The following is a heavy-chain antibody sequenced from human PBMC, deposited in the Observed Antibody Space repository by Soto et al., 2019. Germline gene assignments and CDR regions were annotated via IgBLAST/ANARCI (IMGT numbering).Heavy chain of an antibody. CDR3: ARHYSGGWYYFDY. Sequence: PGESLKISCKGSGYSFTNYWIGWVRQMPGKGLEWMGIIYPDDSDTRYNPSFQGQVTLSADKSISTAYLHWSSLKASDTAIYYCARHYSGGWYYFDYWGEGTLVTVSS. CDR1: GYSFTNYW. V-gene: IGHV5-51*01. CDR2: IYPDDSDT. J-gene: IGHJ4*02. D-gene: IGHD6-19*01.